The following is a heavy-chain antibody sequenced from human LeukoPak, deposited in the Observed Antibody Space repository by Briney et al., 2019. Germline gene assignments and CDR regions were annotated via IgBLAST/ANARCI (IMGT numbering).Heavy chain of an antibody. Sequence: ASVKVSCKASGYTFTSYGISWVRQAPGQGLEWMGWINPNSGGTNYAQKFQGRVTMTRDTSISTAYMELSRLRSEDTAVYYCARSNGYYYYYMDVWGKGTTVTVSS. CDR3: ARSNGYYYYYMDV. V-gene: IGHV1-2*02. CDR2: INPNSGGT. J-gene: IGHJ6*03. CDR1: GYTFTSYG.